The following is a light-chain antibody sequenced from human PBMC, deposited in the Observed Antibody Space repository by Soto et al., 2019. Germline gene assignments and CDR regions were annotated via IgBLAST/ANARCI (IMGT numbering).Light chain of an antibody. V-gene: IGLV2-14*01. CDR1: SSDVGDYKY. Sequence: SALTQPASVSGSPGQSITISCTGISSDVGDYKYVSWFQHHPGKAPKLMVYEVNNRPSGVSNRFSGSKSGNTASLTISGLQAEDEADYYCNSYSRSSTLVVFGGGTKVTVL. CDR2: EVN. CDR3: NSYSRSSTLVV. J-gene: IGLJ2*01.